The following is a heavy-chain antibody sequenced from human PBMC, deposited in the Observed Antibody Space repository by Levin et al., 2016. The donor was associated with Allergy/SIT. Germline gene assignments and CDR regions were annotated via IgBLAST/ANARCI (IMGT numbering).Heavy chain of an antibody. CDR2: IDPSDSYT. D-gene: IGHD3-10*01. V-gene: IGHV5-10-1*01. CDR1: GYSFTSYW. CDR3: ARHSNYYGSGAYYYFDY. J-gene: IGHJ4*02. Sequence: GESLKISCKASGYSFTSYWTSWVRQMPGKGLEWMGKIDPSDSYTNYSPSFQGHVTISADKSISTAYLQWSSLKASDTAMYYCARHSNYYGSGAYYYFDYWGQGTLVTGLL.